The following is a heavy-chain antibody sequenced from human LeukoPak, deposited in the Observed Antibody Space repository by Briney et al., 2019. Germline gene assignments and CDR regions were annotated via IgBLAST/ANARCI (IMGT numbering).Heavy chain of an antibody. CDR2: INRDGSDT. CDR3: AREDFGVDY. D-gene: IGHD3-10*01. Sequence: LVWVSRINRDGSDTIYADSVKGRFTISRDNAKNTLFLQMNSLRAEDTAVYYCAREDFGVDYWGQGTLVTVSS. V-gene: IGHV3-74*01. J-gene: IGHJ4*02.